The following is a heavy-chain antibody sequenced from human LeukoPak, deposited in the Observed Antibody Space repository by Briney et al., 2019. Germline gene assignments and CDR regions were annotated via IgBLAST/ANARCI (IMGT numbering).Heavy chain of an antibody. CDR3: AREWLTKEMDWGF. CDR2: IYRSGST. J-gene: IGHJ4*01. D-gene: IGHD3/OR15-3a*01. Sequence: PSETLSLTCTVSDASISSSSYYWGWIRQPPGKGLEWIGSIYRSGSTYYNPSLESRVAISVDTSKNHFSVRLTSVTAADTAVYYCAREWLTKEMDWGFWGHGTLVIVSS. CDR1: DASISSSSYY. V-gene: IGHV4-39*02.